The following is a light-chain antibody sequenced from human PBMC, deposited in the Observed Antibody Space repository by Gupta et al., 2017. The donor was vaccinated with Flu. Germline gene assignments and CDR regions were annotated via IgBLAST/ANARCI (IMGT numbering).Light chain of an antibody. Sequence: ELVMTQSPAALSVSPGERATLSCRASQSITSNLAWYQQKPGQAPRLLIFGASTRAAGIPARFSGSGSGTDFTLTISSLQSEDFAVYYCQQYSYWPRTFGQGTKVEI. V-gene: IGKV3-15*01. J-gene: IGKJ1*01. CDR1: QSITSN. CDR2: GAS. CDR3: QQYSYWPRT.